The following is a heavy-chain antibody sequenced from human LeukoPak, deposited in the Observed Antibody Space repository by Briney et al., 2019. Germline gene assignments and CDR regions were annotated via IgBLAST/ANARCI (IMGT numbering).Heavy chain of an antibody. CDR1: GSTFSDYW. CDR2: INNDGTTA. V-gene: IGHV3-74*01. D-gene: IGHD6-19*01. J-gene: IGHJ4*02. CDR3: ARGGVGCFDY. Sequence: PGGSLRLSCAASGSTFSDYWIHWVRQAPGKGLVWVSHINNDGTTATYADSVKGRLTISRDNAKNTVYLQMNSLRAEDTAVYFCARGGVGCFDYWGQGALVTVSS.